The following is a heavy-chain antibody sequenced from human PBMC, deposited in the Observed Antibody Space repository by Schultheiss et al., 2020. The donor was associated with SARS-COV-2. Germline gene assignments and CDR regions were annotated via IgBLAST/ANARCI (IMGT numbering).Heavy chain of an antibody. J-gene: IGHJ6*03. CDR2: INHSGST. Sequence: SETLSLTCAVYGGSFSGYYWSWIRQPPGKGLEWIGEINHSGSTNYNPSLKSRVTISVDTSKNQFSLKLSSLTAADTAVYYCARGRGYYYYYMDVWGKGTTVTVSS. CDR3: ARGRGYYYYYMDV. V-gene: IGHV4-34*01. CDR1: GGSFSGYY.